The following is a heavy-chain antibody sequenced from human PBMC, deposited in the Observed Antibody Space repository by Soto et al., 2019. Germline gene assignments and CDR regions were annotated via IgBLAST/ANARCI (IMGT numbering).Heavy chain of an antibody. J-gene: IGHJ4*02. Sequence: PSETLSLTCAVSGGSISSGGYSWSWIRQPPGKGLEWIGYIYHSGSTYYNPSLKSRVTISVDTSKNQFSLKLSSVTAADTAVYYCARDEVDYDSSGYPFWGQGTLVTVSS. CDR1: GGSISSGGYS. CDR2: IYHSGST. D-gene: IGHD3-22*01. V-gene: IGHV4-30-2*05. CDR3: ARDEVDYDSSGYPF.